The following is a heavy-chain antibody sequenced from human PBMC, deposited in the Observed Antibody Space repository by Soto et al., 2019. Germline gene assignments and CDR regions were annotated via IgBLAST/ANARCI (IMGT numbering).Heavy chain of an antibody. V-gene: IGHV4-59*01. CDR2: IYDSGRT. CDR1: GGSISSYY. Sequence: PSETLSLTCTVSGGSISSYYWSWIRQPPGKGLEWIGYIYDSGRTNYNPSLKSRVTISVDTSKNQFSLKLSSVTAADTAVYYCARARGYSYGSFDYWGQGTLVTSPQ. CDR3: ARARGYSYGSFDY. J-gene: IGHJ4*02. D-gene: IGHD5-18*01.